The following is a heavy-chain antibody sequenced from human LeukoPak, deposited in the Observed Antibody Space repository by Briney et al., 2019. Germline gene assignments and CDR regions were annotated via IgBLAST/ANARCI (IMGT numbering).Heavy chain of an antibody. Sequence: GGSLRLSCAASGFTFSTYEMHWVRQAPGKGLEWVAVISHDGNDQYYGDSVKGRFTISRDNSKNALYLQMNSLRLEDTAVYYCARDRHCSRTSCFNAFDVWGQGTMAIVSS. V-gene: IGHV3-30*04. CDR3: ARDRHCSRTSCFNAFDV. CDR2: ISHDGNDQ. D-gene: IGHD2-2*01. J-gene: IGHJ3*01. CDR1: GFTFSTYE.